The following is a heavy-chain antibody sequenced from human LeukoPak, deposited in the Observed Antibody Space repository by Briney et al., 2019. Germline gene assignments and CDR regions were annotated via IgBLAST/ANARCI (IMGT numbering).Heavy chain of an antibody. J-gene: IGHJ3*02. CDR2: TRYDASDK. CDR3: ARPYYHDSSGPFDI. V-gene: IGHV3-30*02. D-gene: IGHD3-22*01. Sequence: GGSLRPSCAASGFTFSSYAMTWVRQAPGKGLEWVAFTRYDASDKHYADSVKGRFTISRDNSKNTLYLQMNSLRAEDTAVYYCARPYYHDSSGPFDIWGQGTMVTVSS. CDR1: GFTFSSYA.